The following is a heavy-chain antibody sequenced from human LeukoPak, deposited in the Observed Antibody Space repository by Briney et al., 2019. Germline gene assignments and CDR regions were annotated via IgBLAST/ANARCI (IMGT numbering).Heavy chain of an antibody. CDR2: ISSSSSTI. CDR3: AKDKRTGYYPSWYFDL. J-gene: IGHJ2*01. Sequence: GESLKISCAASGFTFSSYSMNWVRQAPGKGLEWVSYISSSSSTIYYADSVKGRFTISRDNSKNSLYLQMNSLRTEDTALYYCAKDKRTGYYPSWYFDLWGRGTLVTVSS. D-gene: IGHD3/OR15-3a*01. CDR1: GFTFSSYS. V-gene: IGHV3-48*04.